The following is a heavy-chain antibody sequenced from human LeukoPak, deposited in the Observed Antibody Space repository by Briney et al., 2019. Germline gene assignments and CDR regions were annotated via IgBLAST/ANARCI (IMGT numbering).Heavy chain of an antibody. CDR1: GFTFSSYA. Sequence: GGSLRLSCAASGFTFSSYAMHWVRQAPGKGLEWVAVISYDGSNKYYADSVKGRFTISRDNSKNTLYVQMNSLRAEDTAVYYCAREMTMTEYYYYGMDVWGQGTTVTVSS. V-gene: IGHV3-30*04. D-gene: IGHD4/OR15-4a*01. J-gene: IGHJ6*02. CDR2: ISYDGSNK. CDR3: AREMTMTEYYYYGMDV.